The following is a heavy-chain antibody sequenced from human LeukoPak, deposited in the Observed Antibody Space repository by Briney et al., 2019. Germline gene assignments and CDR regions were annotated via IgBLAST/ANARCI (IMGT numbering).Heavy chain of an antibody. CDR1: GGSISSYY. D-gene: IGHD3-9*01. Sequence: PSETLSLTCTVSGGSISSYYWSWIRQPPGKGLEWIGYIYYSGSTNCNPSLKSRVTISVDTSKNQFSLKLSSVTAADTAVYYCARDLGYDILTGYYTAGAFDIWGQGTMVTVSS. V-gene: IGHV4-59*01. CDR2: IYYSGST. CDR3: ARDLGYDILTGYYTAGAFDI. J-gene: IGHJ3*02.